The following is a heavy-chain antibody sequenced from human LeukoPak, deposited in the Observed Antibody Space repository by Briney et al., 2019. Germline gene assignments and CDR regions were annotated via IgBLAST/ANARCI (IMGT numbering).Heavy chain of an antibody. J-gene: IGHJ4*02. CDR1: GGSISSYY. CDR3: ATIVAAAARGFFDY. CDR2: IHTSGST. Sequence: PSETLSLTCTVSGGSISSYYWSWIRQPAGKGLEWIGRIHTSGSTNYNPSLKSRVTMSVDTSKNQFSLKLSSVAAADTAVYYCATIVAAAARGFFDYWVQGTLVTVSS. D-gene: IGHD6-13*01. V-gene: IGHV4-4*07.